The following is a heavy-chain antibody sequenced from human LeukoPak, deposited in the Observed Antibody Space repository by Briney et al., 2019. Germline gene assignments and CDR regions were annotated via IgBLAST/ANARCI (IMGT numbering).Heavy chain of an antibody. J-gene: IGHJ6*02. Sequence: ASVMVSCKASGYTFTSYDINWVRQATGQGLEWMGWMNPNSGNTGYAQKFQGRVTMTRNTSISTAYMELSSLRSEDTAVYYCARGGVPPPDNYYYYGMDVWGQGTTVTVSS. V-gene: IGHV1-8*01. CDR2: MNPNSGNT. CDR3: ARGGVPPPDNYYYYGMDV. D-gene: IGHD3-10*01. CDR1: GYTFTSYD.